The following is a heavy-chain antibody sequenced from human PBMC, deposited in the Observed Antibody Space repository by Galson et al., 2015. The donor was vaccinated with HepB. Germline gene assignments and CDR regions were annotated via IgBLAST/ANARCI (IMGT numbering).Heavy chain of an antibody. Sequence: SVKVSCKASGYRFISHGIGWVRQSPGQGLEWIGSTNPDNGETNYGEKFQGRVALTTDVVTRTAYLEMWSLTSDDTAIYYCARVLVDWGQGTLVVVSS. D-gene: IGHD2/OR15-2a*01. V-gene: IGHV1-18*01. CDR2: TNPDNGET. CDR3: ARVLVD. J-gene: IGHJ4*02. CDR1: GYRFISHG.